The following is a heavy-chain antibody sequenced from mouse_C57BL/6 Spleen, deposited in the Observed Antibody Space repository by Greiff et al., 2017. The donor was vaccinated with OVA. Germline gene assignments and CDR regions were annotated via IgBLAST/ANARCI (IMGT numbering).Heavy chain of an antibody. J-gene: IGHJ2*01. V-gene: IGHV5-4*01. D-gene: IGHD2-2*01. Sequence: EVKLMESGGGLVKPGGSLKLSCAASGFTFSSYAMSWVRQTPEKRLEWVATISVGGSYTYYPDNVKGRFTISRDNAKNNLYLQMSHLKSEDTAMYYCAREGDMVTTGTFDYWGQGTTLTVSS. CDR2: ISVGGSYT. CDR1: GFTFSSYA. CDR3: AREGDMVTTGTFDY.